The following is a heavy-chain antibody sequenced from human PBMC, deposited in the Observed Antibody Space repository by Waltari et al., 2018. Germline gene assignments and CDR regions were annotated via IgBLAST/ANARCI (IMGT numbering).Heavy chain of an antibody. Sequence: QVQLQESGPGVVKPSETLSLTCAVSGGPISSGYYYWSWIRQPPGKGLEWIGGIYSNSESTNYNPSLKSRVTISKDTSKNQFSLKLSSVTAADTAVYYCARGGNWGYWGQGVLVTVSS. CDR2: IYSNSEST. V-gene: IGHV4-39*07. D-gene: IGHD3-16*01. CDR1: GGPISSGYYY. CDR3: ARGGNWGY. J-gene: IGHJ4*02.